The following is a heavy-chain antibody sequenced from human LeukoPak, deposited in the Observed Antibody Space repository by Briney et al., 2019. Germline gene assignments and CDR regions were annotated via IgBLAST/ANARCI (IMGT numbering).Heavy chain of an antibody. CDR2: IWYDGSNK. V-gene: IGHV3-33*01. CDR1: GXTFRXXX. Sequence: LSCAASGXTFRXXXXXWVXXXXXXXXXXVXXIWYDGSNKYYADSVKGRFTISRDNSKNTLYLQMNSLRAEDTAVYYCARDTPDCGXXXSPGDYWGQGTLXXVSS. J-gene: IGHJ4*02. D-gene: IGHD2-21*02. CDR3: ARDTPDCGXXXSPGDY.